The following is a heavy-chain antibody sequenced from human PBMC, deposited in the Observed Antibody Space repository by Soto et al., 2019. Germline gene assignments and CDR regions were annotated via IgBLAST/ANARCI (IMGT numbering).Heavy chain of an antibody. D-gene: IGHD5-12*01. Sequence: PSETLSLTCAFSGCSISSSNWWRCVSKTPGKGLEWIGGISYSGSTNYNPSLKSRVTVSVDKSKNQFSLDLSSVTAADTAVYYCEGDTGGYDRRFDYWGQGTLVTVSS. CDR3: EGDTGGYDRRFDY. CDR2: ISYSGST. J-gene: IGHJ4*02. CDR1: GCSISSSNW. V-gene: IGHV4-4*02.